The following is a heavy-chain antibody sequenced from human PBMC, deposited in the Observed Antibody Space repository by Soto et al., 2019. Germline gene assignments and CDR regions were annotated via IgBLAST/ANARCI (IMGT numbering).Heavy chain of an antibody. D-gene: IGHD2-15*01. CDR2: VSTSGRST. Sequence: GSPRLSCSASGFIFSESTIYWVRQVPGKGLEAISAVSTSGRSTYYADSVKDRFTISRDNSKNTLFLQMGSLRPEDTAIYYCVKQAHGLDGVAFDYWGQGTQVTVSS. V-gene: IGHV3-64D*06. J-gene: IGHJ4*02. CDR1: GFIFSEST. CDR3: VKQAHGLDGVAFDY.